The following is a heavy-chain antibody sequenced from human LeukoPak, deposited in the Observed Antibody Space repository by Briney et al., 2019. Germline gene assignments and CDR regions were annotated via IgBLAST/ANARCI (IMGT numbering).Heavy chain of an antibody. CDR2: ISGSGGST. J-gene: IGHJ4*02. CDR1: GFTFSSYG. Sequence: GGSLRLSCAASGFTFSSYGMHWVRQAPGKGLEWVSAISGSGGSTYYADSVKGRLTISRDNFKNTLYLQMNSLRAEDTAVYYCAKGGFATMVRGVFDYWGQGTLVTVSS. CDR3: AKGGFATMVRGVFDY. D-gene: IGHD3-10*01. V-gene: IGHV3-23*01.